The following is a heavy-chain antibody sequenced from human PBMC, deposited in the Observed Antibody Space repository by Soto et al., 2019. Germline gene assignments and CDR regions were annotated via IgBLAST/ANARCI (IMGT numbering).Heavy chain of an antibody. CDR2: IYYSGST. CDR3: SCDFWSADPGY. D-gene: IGHD3-3*01. CDR1: GGSISSSSYY. V-gene: IGHV4-39*01. J-gene: IGHJ4*02. Sequence: SETLSLTCTVSGGSISSSSYYWGWIRQPPGKGLEWIGSIYYSGSTYYNPSLKSRVTISVDTSKNQFSLKLSSVTAADTAVYCCSCDFWSADPGYWGQGTLVTVSS.